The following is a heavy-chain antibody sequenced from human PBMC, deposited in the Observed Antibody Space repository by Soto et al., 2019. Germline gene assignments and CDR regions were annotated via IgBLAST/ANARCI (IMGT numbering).Heavy chain of an antibody. Sequence: QVQLVQSGADVKKPGASVKVSCKASGYNFTSYGISWVRQAPGQGLEWMGWISPHNDRTKYARRFQDRVTMTTETPPSAVYMELGSLRSDDTAVYYCARDLYYSSGRYFDHDAFDIWGQGKVVTVSS. CDR3: ARDLYYSSGRYFDHDAFDI. V-gene: IGHV1-18*01. D-gene: IGHD6-19*01. J-gene: IGHJ3*02. CDR1: GYNFTSYG. CDR2: ISPHNDRT.